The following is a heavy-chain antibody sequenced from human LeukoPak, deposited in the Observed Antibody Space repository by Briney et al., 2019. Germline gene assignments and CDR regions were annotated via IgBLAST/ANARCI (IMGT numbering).Heavy chain of an antibody. D-gene: IGHD3-3*01. CDR1: GYTFTSYD. CDR2: MNSNSGNS. Sequence: ASVKVSCKASGYTFTSYDINWVRQAPGQGLEWMGWMNSNSGNSRYAQKFQGRVTITRNTSISTAYMELSSLRSEDTAVYYCARGFDFWSGYYDWGQGTLVTASS. V-gene: IGHV1-8*03. CDR3: ARGFDFWSGYYD. J-gene: IGHJ1*01.